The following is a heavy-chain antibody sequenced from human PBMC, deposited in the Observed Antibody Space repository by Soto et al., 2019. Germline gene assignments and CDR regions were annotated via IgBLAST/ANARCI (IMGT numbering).Heavy chain of an antibody. J-gene: IGHJ6*02. CDR1: GGSISSSSYY. CDR3: ARLNVVAARKNDYYYYGMDV. D-gene: IGHD6-6*01. CDR2: IYYSGST. V-gene: IGHV4-39*01. Sequence: QLQLQESGPGLVKRSETLSLTCTVSGGSISSSSYYWGWIRQPPGKGLEWIGSIYYSGSTYYNPSLKSRVTISVDTSKNQFSLKLSSVTAADTAVYYCARLNVVAARKNDYYYYGMDVWGQGTTVTVSS.